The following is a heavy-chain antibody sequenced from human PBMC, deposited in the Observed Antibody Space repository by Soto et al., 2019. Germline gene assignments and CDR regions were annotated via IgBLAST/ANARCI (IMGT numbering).Heavy chain of an antibody. Sequence: SETLSLTCTVSGGSISSGGYYWSWIRQHPGKGLEWIGYIYYSGSTYYNPSLKSRVTISVDTSKNQFSLKLSSVTAADTAVYYCASDSNWNYEGAFDYWGQGTLIIVSS. J-gene: IGHJ4*02. CDR2: IYYSGST. CDR1: GGSISSGGYY. CDR3: ASDSNWNYEGAFDY. V-gene: IGHV4-31*03. D-gene: IGHD1-7*01.